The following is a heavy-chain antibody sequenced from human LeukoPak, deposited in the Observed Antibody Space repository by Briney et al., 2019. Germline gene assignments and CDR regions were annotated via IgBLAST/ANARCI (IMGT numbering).Heavy chain of an antibody. J-gene: IGHJ4*02. Sequence: GASVKVSCKASGYTFTGQDMHWVRQAPGQGLEWMGGIIPIFGTANYAQKFQGRVTITTDESTSTAYMELSSLRSEDTAVYYCARALRSGITFGGVIGDFDYWGQGTLVTVSS. CDR3: ARALRSGITFGGVIGDFDY. V-gene: IGHV1-69*05. CDR1: GYTFTGQD. CDR2: IIPIFGTA. D-gene: IGHD3-16*02.